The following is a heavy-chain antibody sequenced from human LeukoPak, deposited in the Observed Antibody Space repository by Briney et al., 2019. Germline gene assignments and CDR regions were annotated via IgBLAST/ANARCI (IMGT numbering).Heavy chain of an antibody. CDR3: AKTLTGNIYDGFDM. CDR1: GFTFSTYW. Sequence: PGGSLRLSCAASGFTFSTYWMGWVRQAPGKGLEWVSGISGSAGSTYYADSVKGRFTISRDNSKNTLDLQMNSLRAEDTAVYHCAKTLTGNIYDGFDMWGQGTMVTVSS. D-gene: IGHD2/OR15-2a*01. V-gene: IGHV3-23*01. CDR2: ISGSAGST. J-gene: IGHJ3*02.